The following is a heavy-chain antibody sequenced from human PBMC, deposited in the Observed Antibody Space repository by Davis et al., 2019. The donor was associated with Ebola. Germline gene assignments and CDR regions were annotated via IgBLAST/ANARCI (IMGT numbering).Heavy chain of an antibody. CDR1: GFTFSTYS. D-gene: IGHD6-13*01. Sequence: GESLKISCAASGFTFSTYSMNWVRQAPGKGLEWVSRINSDGSSTSYADSVKGRFTISRDNARNTLYLQMSSLRAEDTAVYYCARVATAGTFLDYWGQGILVTVSS. CDR3: ARVATAGTFLDY. J-gene: IGHJ4*02. CDR2: INSDGSST. V-gene: IGHV3-74*01.